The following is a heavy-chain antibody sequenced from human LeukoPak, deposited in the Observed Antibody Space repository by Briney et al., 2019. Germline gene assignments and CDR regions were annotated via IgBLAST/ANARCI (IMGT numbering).Heavy chain of an antibody. CDR3: ARDQGWGDWYFDL. CDR1: GGSIRSSY. J-gene: IGHJ2*01. V-gene: IGHV4-59*01. CDR2: LFYNGNT. D-gene: IGHD3-10*01. Sequence: SETLSLTCTVSGGSIRSSYWSWIRPPPGKGLEWIGYLFYNGNTNYNSSLKSRVTISVDTSKNQFSLKLNSLTAADTAVYFCARDQGWGDWYFDLWGRGTLVTVSS.